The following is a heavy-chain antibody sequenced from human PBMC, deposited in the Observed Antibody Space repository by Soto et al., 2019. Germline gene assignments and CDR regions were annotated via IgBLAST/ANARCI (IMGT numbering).Heavy chain of an antibody. CDR3: ARGRGGGYGLDV. CDR2: INPTGGGT. V-gene: IGHV1-46*01. CDR1: GYTLTSYF. D-gene: IGHD3-16*01. J-gene: IGHJ6*02. Sequence: ASVKFSFKASGYTLTSYFVHWVRQAPGQGLEWMGIINPTGGGTRYAPRFQGRVTMTRDTSTSTDFMEMSSLIYEDTAVYFCARGRGGGYGLDVWGQGTTVTV.